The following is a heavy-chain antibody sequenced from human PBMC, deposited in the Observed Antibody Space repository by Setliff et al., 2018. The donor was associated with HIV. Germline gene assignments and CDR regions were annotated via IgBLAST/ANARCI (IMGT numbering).Heavy chain of an antibody. V-gene: IGHV4-59*11. CDR3: AKGAGFYGDYTFDY. CDR1: GDSITGRW. CDR2: IYHNGFA. J-gene: IGHJ4*02. Sequence: SETLSLTCTVSGDSITGRWLSWIRQPPGKGLEWTGNIYHNGFANYNPSLKSRLTISVDTSKNQFSLRLSSVTAADTAVYYCAKGAGFYGDYTFDYWGQGHLVTVSS. D-gene: IGHD4-17*01.